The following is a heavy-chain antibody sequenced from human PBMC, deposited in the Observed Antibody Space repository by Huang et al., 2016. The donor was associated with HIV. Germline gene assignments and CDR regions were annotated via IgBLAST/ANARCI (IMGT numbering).Heavy chain of an antibody. CDR2: ISNDGSRK. Sequence: QVHLEESGGGVVQPGRPLRLSCTASGFMFSTFGIDWVHQAPGKRLGWVAGISNDGSRKYYVDSVKGRFTIARDNSKNIVYLQMNSLRPEDTAVYYCAKPSGDYEFFDFWGQGTVVTVSS. CDR3: AKPSGDYEFFDF. J-gene: IGHJ4*02. CDR1: GFMFSTFG. D-gene: IGHD4-17*01. V-gene: IGHV3-30*18.